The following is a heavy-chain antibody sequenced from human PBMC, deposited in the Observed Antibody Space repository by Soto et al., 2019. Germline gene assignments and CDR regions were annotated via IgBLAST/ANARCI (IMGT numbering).Heavy chain of an antibody. D-gene: IGHD1-26*01. CDR3: ARDRGGGYYSGWFDP. CDR1: GYTFTGYY. Sequence: QVQLVQSGAEVKKPGASVKVSCKASGYTFTGYYMHWVRQAPGQGLEWMGWINPNSGGTNYAQKFQGWVTMTRDTSISTAYMELSRLRSDDTAVYYCARDRGGGYYSGWFDPWGQGTLVTVSS. CDR2: INPNSGGT. J-gene: IGHJ5*02. V-gene: IGHV1-2*04.